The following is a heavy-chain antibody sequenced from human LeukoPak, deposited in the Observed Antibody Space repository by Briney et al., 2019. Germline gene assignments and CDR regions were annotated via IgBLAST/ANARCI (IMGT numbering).Heavy chain of an antibody. CDR2: IYSSGST. Sequence: SETLSLTCTVSGVSMTDYYWNWIRQPPGKGLEYIGYIYSSGSTNYNPSLKGRVTMSVDTSKNHFSLKLISVTAADTAVYYCARGAPIVVVPAALTYLDYWGQGTLVTVSS. D-gene: IGHD2-2*01. CDR1: GVSMTDYY. J-gene: IGHJ4*01. V-gene: IGHV4-59*01. CDR3: ARGAPIVVVPAALTYLDY.